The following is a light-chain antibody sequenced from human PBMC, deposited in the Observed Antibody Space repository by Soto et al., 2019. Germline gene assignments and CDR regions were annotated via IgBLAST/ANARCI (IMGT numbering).Light chain of an antibody. V-gene: IGLV7-46*01. J-gene: IGLJ3*02. CDR1: TGAVTSGHY. CDR3: FLSYSAARV. Sequence: QAVVTQEPSLTVSPGGTVTLTCGSSTGAVTSGHYPYWFQQKPGQAPRTLIXDTSNKHSWTPAXXSGSLLGGKAALTLSGXXXXDXAXYYCFLSYSAARVFGGGTKLTVL. CDR2: DTS.